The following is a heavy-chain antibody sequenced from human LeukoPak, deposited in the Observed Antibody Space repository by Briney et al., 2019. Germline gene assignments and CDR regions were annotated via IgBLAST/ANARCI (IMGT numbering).Heavy chain of an antibody. CDR2: INHSGST. Sequence: SETLSLTCAAYGGSFSGYYWSWIRQPPGKGLDCIGEINHSGSTNYNPSLKSRVTISVDTSKNQFSLKLSSVTAADTAVYYCARDPLIAVAGTMNYYGMDVWGKGTTVTVSS. CDR1: GGSFSGYY. CDR3: ARDPLIAVAGTMNYYGMDV. J-gene: IGHJ6*04. D-gene: IGHD6-19*01. V-gene: IGHV4-34*01.